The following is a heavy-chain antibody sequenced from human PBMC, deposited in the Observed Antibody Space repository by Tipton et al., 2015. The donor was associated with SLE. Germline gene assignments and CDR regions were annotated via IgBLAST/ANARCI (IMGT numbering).Heavy chain of an antibody. J-gene: IGHJ4*02. CDR2: IYSGGST. Sequence: QLVQSGGGLVQPGGSLRLSCAASGFTVSSNYMSWVRQAPGKGLEWVSVIYSGGSTYYADSVKGRFTISRDNSKNTLYLQMNGLRAEDTALYYCAKGEGYSSSPTNYWGQGTLVTVSS. D-gene: IGHD6-13*01. V-gene: IGHV3-53*04. CDR1: GFTVSSNY. CDR3: AKGEGYSSSPTNY.